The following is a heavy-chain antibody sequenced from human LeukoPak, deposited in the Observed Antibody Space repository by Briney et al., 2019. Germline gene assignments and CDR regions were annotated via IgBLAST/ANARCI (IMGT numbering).Heavy chain of an antibody. CDR2: VDPEDGET. V-gene: IGHV1-69-2*01. Sequence: VKISCKVSGYTFTDYYMHWVQQAPGKGLEWMGLVDPEDGETIYAEKFQGRVTITADTSTDTAYMELSSLRSDDTAVYYCARDYEGGELLYHYWGQGTLVTVSS. D-gene: IGHD1-26*01. CDR3: ARDYEGGELLYHY. CDR1: GYTFTDYY. J-gene: IGHJ4*02.